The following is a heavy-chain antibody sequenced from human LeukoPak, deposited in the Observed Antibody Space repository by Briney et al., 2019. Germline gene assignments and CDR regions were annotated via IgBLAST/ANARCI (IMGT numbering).Heavy chain of an antibody. CDR1: GGSISSYY. J-gene: IGHJ4*02. CDR2: IYYSGST. V-gene: IGHV4-59*01. CDR3: ARVKGGTYYFDY. D-gene: IGHD1-26*01. Sequence: SETLSLTCTVSGGSISSYYWSWIRQPPGKGLEWIGYIYYSGSTNYNPSLKSRVTISVDTSKNQFSLKLSSVTAADTAVYYCARVKGGTYYFDYWGQGTLVTVSS.